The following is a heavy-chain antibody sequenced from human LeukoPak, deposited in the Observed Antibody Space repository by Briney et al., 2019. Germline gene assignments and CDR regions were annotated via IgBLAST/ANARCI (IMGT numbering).Heavy chain of an antibody. J-gene: IGHJ4*02. CDR3: ARLIFGVVIFDY. V-gene: IGHV1-18*01. Sequence: ASVKVSCKASGCTFTSYGISWVRQAPGQGLEWMGWISAYNGNTNYAQKLQGRVTMTTDTSTSTAYMELRSLRSDDTAVYYCARLIFGVVIFDYWGQGTLSPSPQ. CDR2: ISAYNGNT. D-gene: IGHD3-3*01. CDR1: GCTFTSYG.